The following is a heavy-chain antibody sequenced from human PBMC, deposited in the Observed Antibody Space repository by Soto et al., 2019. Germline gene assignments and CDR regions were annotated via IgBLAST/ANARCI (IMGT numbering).Heavy chain of an antibody. J-gene: IGHJ4*02. Sequence: PGGSLRLSCAASGFTFSSYSMSWVRQAPGKGLEWVSAISGSGGSTYYADSVKGRFTISRDNSKNTLYLQMNSLRAEDTAVYYCAGLKYFHSSDYLVHWGQGTRVTSPQ. CDR1: GFTFSSYS. V-gene: IGHV3-23*01. D-gene: IGHD3-22*01. CDR3: AGLKYFHSSDYLVH. CDR2: ISGSGGST.